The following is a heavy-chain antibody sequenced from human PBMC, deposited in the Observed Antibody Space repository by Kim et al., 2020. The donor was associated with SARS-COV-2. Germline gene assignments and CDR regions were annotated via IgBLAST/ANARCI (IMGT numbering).Heavy chain of an antibody. CDR1: GYTFTSYG. CDR3: ARVPMTLNGDYYYYGMDV. V-gene: IGHV1-18*01. J-gene: IGHJ6*02. D-gene: IGHD3-10*01. CDR2: ISAYNGNT. Sequence: ASVKVSCKASGYTFTSYGISWVRQAPGQGLEWMGWISAYNGNTNYAQKLQGRVTMTTDTSTSTAYMELRSLRSDDTAVYYCARVPMTLNGDYYYYGMDVWGQGTTVTVSS.